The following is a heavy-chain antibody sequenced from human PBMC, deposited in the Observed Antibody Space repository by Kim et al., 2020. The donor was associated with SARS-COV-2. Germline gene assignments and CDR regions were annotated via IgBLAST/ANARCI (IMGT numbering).Heavy chain of an antibody. J-gene: IGHJ4*02. D-gene: IGHD5-12*01. Sequence: ASVKVSCKASGYTFTSYAMHWVRQAPGQRLEWMGWINAGNGNTKYSQKFQGRVTITRDTSASTAYMELSSLRSEDTAVYYCARQTRMATTTYFDYWGQGTLVTVSS. CDR2: INAGNGNT. CDR3: ARQTRMATTTYFDY. CDR1: GYTFTSYA. V-gene: IGHV1-3*01.